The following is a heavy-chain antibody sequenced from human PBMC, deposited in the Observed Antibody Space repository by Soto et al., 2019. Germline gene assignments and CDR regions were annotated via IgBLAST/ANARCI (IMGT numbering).Heavy chain of an antibody. CDR3: ARSSTSANYFDY. D-gene: IGHD2-2*01. J-gene: IGHJ4*02. Sequence: SETLSLTCTVSGGSISSYYWSWIRQPPGKGLEWIGYIYYSGSTYYNPSLKSRVTISVDTSKNQFSLKLSSVTAADTAVYYCARSSTSANYFDYWGQGTLVTVSS. V-gene: IGHV4-59*06. CDR1: GGSISSYY. CDR2: IYYSGST.